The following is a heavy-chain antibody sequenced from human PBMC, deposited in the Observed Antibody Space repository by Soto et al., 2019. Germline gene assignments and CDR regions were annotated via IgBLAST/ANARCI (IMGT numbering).Heavy chain of an antibody. J-gene: IGHJ4*02. CDR2: ISSSSSTI. CDR1: GFTFSSYS. Sequence: GGSLRLSCAASGFTFSSYSMNWVRQAPGKGLEWVSYISSSSSTIYYADSVKGRFTISRDNAKNSLYLQMNSLRDEDTAVYYCAGLCSGGSCYGFSVRFDYWGQGTLVTVSS. CDR3: AGLCSGGSCYGFSVRFDY. D-gene: IGHD2-15*01. V-gene: IGHV3-48*02.